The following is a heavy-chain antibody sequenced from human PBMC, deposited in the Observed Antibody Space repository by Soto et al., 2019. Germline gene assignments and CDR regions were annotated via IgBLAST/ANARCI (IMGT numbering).Heavy chain of an antibody. V-gene: IGHV4-34*01. Sequence: SETLSLTCTVSGGSISSYYWSWIRQPPGKGLEWIGEINHSGSTNYNPSLKSRVTISVDTSKNQFSLKLSSVTAADTAVYYCARQGYYDSSGYGIDYWGQGTLVTVSS. CDR3: ARQGYYDSSGYGIDY. J-gene: IGHJ4*02. CDR2: INHSGST. CDR1: GGSISSYY. D-gene: IGHD3-22*01.